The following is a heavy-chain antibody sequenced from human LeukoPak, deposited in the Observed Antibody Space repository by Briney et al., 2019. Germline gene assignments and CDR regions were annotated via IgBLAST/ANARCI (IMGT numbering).Heavy chain of an antibody. CDR2: IFYSGTT. CDR1: GGSISSGGYY. V-gene: IGHV4-31*03. J-gene: IGHJ4*02. Sequence: KPSETLSLTCTVSGGSISSGGYYWSGIRQHPGKGLEFIGYIFYSGTTYYNPSLKSRVSISLDTPLNQFSLKVISVTAADTAVYYCARYGAPFDSWGQGTLVTVSS. CDR3: ARYGAPFDS. D-gene: IGHD4-17*01.